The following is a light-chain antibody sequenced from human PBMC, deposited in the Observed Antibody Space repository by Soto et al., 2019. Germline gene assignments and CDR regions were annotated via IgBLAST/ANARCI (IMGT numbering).Light chain of an antibody. V-gene: IGLV8-61*01. J-gene: IGLJ1*01. CDR3: ALFLGSGTWV. CDR2: NTN. Sequence: QTVVTQEPSLSVSPGGTVTLTCGLISDSVSTNHYPSWYQQTPGQSPRTLVYNTNTRSSGVPDRFSGSILGNKAALTITGAQADDECNYYCALFLGSGTWVFGSGTKLTVL. CDR1: SDSVSTNHY.